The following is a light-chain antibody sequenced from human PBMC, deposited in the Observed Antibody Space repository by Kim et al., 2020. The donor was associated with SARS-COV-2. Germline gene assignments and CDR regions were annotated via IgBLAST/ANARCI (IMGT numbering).Light chain of an antibody. CDR3: QQYDNLPLYT. CDR2: DAS. V-gene: IGKV1-33*01. J-gene: IGKJ2*01. CDR1: QDISNY. Sequence: ASVGDRVTITCQASQDISNYLNWYQQKPGKAPKLLIYDASNLETGVPSRFSGSGSGTDFTFTISSLQPEDIATYYCQQYDNLPLYTFGQGTKLEIK.